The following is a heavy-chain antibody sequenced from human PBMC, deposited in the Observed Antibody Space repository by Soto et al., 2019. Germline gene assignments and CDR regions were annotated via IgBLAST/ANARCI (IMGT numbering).Heavy chain of an antibody. CDR3: ARGSGIVALPGELEGVKYYD. J-gene: IGHJ4*02. CDR2: IYYSGST. CDR1: GGSISSGGYY. Sequence: PSETLSLTCTVSGGSISSGGYYWSWIRQHPGKGLEWIGYIYYSGSTYYNPSLKSRVTISVDTSKNQFSLKLSSVSAADTAVYYCARGSGIVALPGELEGVKYYDWGQGTLVTVSS. D-gene: IGHD1-1*01. V-gene: IGHV4-31*03.